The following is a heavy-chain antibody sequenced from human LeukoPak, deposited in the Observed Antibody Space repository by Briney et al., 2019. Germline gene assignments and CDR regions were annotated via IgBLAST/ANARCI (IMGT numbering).Heavy chain of an antibody. CDR1: GFTFSSYA. Sequence: GGSLRLSCAASGFTFSSYAMSWVRQAPGKGLEWVSAISGSGGSTYYADSVKGRFTISRDNSKNTLYLQMNSLRAEDTAVYYCARDGLGASYYFDYWGQGTLVTVSS. V-gene: IGHV3-23*01. D-gene: IGHD3-10*01. CDR3: ARDGLGASYYFDY. CDR2: ISGSGGST. J-gene: IGHJ4*02.